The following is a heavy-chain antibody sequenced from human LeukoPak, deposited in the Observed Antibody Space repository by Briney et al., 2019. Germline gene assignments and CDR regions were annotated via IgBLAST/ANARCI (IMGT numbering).Heavy chain of an antibody. CDR1: GFTFSSYA. Sequence: GGYLRLSCAASGFTFSSYAMSWVRQAPGKGPEWISAISSSGSSTYYADSVKGRFTISRDNAKNSLYLQMNSLRAEDTAVYYCARMEKFYYGSGGFSPPLMDVWGQGTTVIVSS. CDR2: ISSSGSST. CDR3: ARMEKFYYGSGGFSPPLMDV. D-gene: IGHD3-10*01. V-gene: IGHV3-23*01. J-gene: IGHJ6*02.